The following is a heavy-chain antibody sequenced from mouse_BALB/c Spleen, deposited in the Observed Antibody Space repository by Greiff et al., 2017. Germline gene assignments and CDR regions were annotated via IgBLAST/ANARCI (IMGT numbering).Heavy chain of an antibody. CDR3: ARDTRQAWFAY. Sequence: EVKLMESGGGLVQPGGSLKLSCAASGFTFSSYGMSWVRQTPDKRLELVATINSNGGSTYYPDSVKGRFTISRDNAKNTLYLQMSSLKSEDTAMYYCARDTRQAWFAYWGQGTLVTVSA. CDR1: GFTFSSYG. J-gene: IGHJ3*01. CDR2: INSNGGST. V-gene: IGHV5-6-3*01. D-gene: IGHD6-1*01.